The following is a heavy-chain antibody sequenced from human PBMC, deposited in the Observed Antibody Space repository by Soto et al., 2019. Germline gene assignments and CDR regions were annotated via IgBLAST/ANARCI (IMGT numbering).Heavy chain of an antibody. CDR2: IYPGDSDT. CDR3: ARLVTHCSGGSCYRDYDAFDI. J-gene: IGHJ3*02. CDR1: GYSFTSYW. D-gene: IGHD2-15*01. V-gene: IGHV5-51*01. Sequence: PGESLKISCKGSGYSFTSYWIGWVRQMPGKGLEWMGIIYPGDSDTRYSPSFQGQVTISADKSISTAYLQWSSLKASDTAMYYCARLVTHCSGGSCYRDYDAFDIWGQGTMVTVSS.